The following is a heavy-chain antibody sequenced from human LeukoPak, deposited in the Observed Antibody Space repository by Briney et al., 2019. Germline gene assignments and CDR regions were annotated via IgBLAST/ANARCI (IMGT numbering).Heavy chain of an antibody. D-gene: IGHD4-17*01. CDR3: ARTNYGDYNWFDP. J-gene: IGHJ5*02. Sequence: TSETLSLTCKVSGGSVSSDSYYWSSIRQPPGQGLEWIGYIHNSGSTKYNASLKSRLTISVDTSKNQFSLEVTSVTAADTAVYYCARTNYGDYNWFDPWGQGTLVTVSS. CDR1: GGSVSSDSYY. V-gene: IGHV4-61*01. CDR2: IHNSGST.